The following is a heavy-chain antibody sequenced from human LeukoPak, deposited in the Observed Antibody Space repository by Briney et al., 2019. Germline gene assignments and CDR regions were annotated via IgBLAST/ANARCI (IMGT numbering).Heavy chain of an antibody. CDR3: ARGSSTHGAYYFDY. D-gene: IGHD2-2*01. CDR2: ISSRSSYI. V-gene: IGHV3-21*01. J-gene: IGHJ4*02. CDR1: GFTFSSYS. Sequence: GGSLRLSCAASGFTFSSYSMNWVRQAPGKGLEWVSSISSRSSYIYYADSVKGRFTISRDNAKNSLYLQMNSLRAEDTAVYYCARGSSTHGAYYFDYWGQGTLVTASS.